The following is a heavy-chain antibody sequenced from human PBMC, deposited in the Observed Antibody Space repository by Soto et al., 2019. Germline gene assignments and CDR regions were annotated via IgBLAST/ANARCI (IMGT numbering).Heavy chain of an antibody. J-gene: IGHJ4*02. V-gene: IGHV1-69*12. CDR3: ASSIAVAGFFDY. CDR2: IIPIFGTA. D-gene: IGHD6-19*01. CDR1: GGTFSSYA. Sequence: QVQLVQSGAEVKKPGSSVKVSCKASGGTFSSYAISWVRQAPGRGPEWMGGIIPIFGTANYAQKFQGRVTITADESPNTANMELSSLRSEDTAVEYWASSIAVAGFFDYWGQGTLVTVSS.